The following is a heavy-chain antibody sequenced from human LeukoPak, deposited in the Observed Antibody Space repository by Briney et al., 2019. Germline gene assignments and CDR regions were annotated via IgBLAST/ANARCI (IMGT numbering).Heavy chain of an antibody. CDR2: INHSGST. J-gene: IGHJ4*02. Sequence: SETLSLTCAVYGGSFSGYYWTWIRQPPGKGLEWLGEINHSGSTNYNPSLKSRVTISVDTSKNQFSLKLSSVPAADTAVYYCAIEYYYDSSGSRYYFDYWGQGTLVTVSS. CDR1: GGSFSGYY. CDR3: AIEYYYDSSGSRYYFDY. V-gene: IGHV4-34*01. D-gene: IGHD3-22*01.